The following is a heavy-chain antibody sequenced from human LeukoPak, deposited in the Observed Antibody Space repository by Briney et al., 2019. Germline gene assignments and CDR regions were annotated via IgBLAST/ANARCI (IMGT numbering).Heavy chain of an antibody. Sequence: GGSLRLSCEGSAFIFSGHWMNWVRQTPGKGLEWVASIKEDGSERQYVDSVKGRFSISRDNTKGSLFLQLNSLRAEDTAVYYCARDQGPWYSGSSAFDYWGQGTLVTVSS. CDR2: IKEDGSER. CDR3: ARDQGPWYSGSSAFDY. V-gene: IGHV3-7*03. D-gene: IGHD1-26*01. J-gene: IGHJ4*02. CDR1: AFIFSGHW.